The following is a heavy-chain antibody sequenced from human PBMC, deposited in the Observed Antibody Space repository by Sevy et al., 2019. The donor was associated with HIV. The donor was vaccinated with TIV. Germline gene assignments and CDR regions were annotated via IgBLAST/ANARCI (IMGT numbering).Heavy chain of an antibody. CDR1: GYTFTSYG. CDR2: ISAYNGTT. Sequence: ASVKVSCKASGYTFTSYGISWVRQAPGQGLEWMGWISAYNGTTNYAQKLQGRVTMTTDTSTSTAYMELRSLRSDDTAVYYCARDRVGATSFDYWGQGTLVTVSS. J-gene: IGHJ4*02. D-gene: IGHD1-26*01. CDR3: ARDRVGATSFDY. V-gene: IGHV1-18*01.